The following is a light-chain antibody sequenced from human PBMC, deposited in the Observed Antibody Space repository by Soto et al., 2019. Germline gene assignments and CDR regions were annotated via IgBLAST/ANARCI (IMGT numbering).Light chain of an antibody. V-gene: IGLV2-23*01. CDR1: ISNIGGYNV. CDR3: CSYVGATTYV. CDR2: EGI. J-gene: IGLJ1*01. Sequence: QSVLTQPSSLSGSPGQSITISCSGTISNIGGYNVVSWYQQHPGKAPKVIAYEGIKRPSGVSDRFSGSTSGSTASLTISGLQAEDEAEYYCCSYVGATTYVFGSGTKVTVL.